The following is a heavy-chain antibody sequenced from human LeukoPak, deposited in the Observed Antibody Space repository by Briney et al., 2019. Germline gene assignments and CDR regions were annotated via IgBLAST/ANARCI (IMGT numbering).Heavy chain of an antibody. D-gene: IGHD4-17*01. CDR2: IYYSGSA. CDR3: AREGNYGDYGVDRGSWCDP. J-gene: IGHJ5*02. V-gene: IGHV4-30-4*08. CDR1: GGSISSGDYY. Sequence: ASETLSLTCTVSGGSISSGDYYWSWIRQPPGKGLGWIGYIYYSGSAYYNPSLKSRVTISVDTSTNQFSLKLSSVTAADTGVYYCAREGNYGDYGVDRGSWCDPWGQGTLVSVS.